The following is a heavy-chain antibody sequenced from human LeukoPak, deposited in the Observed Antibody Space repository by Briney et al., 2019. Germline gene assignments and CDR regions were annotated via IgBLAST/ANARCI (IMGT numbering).Heavy chain of an antibody. CDR2: ISYDGSNK. J-gene: IGHJ4*02. CDR3: ARGPLTPSGGYTFDY. V-gene: IGHV3-30-3*01. D-gene: IGHD5-12*01. Sequence: GGSLRLSCAASGFTFSSYAMHWVRQAPGKGLEWVAVISYDGSNKYYADSVKGRFTVSRDNSKNTLYLQMNSLRAEDTAVYYCARGPLTPSGGYTFDYWGQGTLVTVSS. CDR1: GFTFSSYA.